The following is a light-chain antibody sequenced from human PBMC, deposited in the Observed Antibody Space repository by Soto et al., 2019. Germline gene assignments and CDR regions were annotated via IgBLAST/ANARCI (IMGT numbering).Light chain of an antibody. V-gene: IGLV2-23*01. CDR3: CSYPGSSTHVV. Sequence: QSALTQPASVSGSPGQSITISCTGTSSDVGSYNLVSWYQQHPGKAPKLMIYEGSKRPSGVSNRFSGSKSGNTASLTISGLQAEDEADYYCCSYPGSSTHVVFGGGIKLTVL. J-gene: IGLJ2*01. CDR2: EGS. CDR1: SSDVGSYNL.